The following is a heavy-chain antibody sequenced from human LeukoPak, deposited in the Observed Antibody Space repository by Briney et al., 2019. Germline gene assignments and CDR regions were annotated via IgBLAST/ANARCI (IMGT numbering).Heavy chain of an antibody. J-gene: IGHJ4*02. Sequence: GGSLRLSCAASGFTFSSYNMNWVRQAPGKGLEWVSYISSSSSTIYYADSVKGRFTISRDNAKNSLYLQMNSLRAEDTAVYYCARMTTVRYFDYWGQGTLVTVSS. V-gene: IGHV3-48*01. D-gene: IGHD4-17*01. CDR2: ISSSSSTI. CDR1: GFTFSSYN. CDR3: ARMTTVRYFDY.